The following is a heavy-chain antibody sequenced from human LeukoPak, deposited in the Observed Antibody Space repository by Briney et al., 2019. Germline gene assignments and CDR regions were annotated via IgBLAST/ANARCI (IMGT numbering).Heavy chain of an antibody. CDR2: IWYDGINK. CDR3: ARAVDTAMVPSPDY. J-gene: IGHJ4*02. D-gene: IGHD5-18*01. CDR1: GFTFSSYG. Sequence: GKSLRLSCAASGFTFSSYGMHWVRQAPGKGLEWVAVIWYDGINKYYADSVKGRFTISRDNSKNTLYLQMNSLRAEDTAVYYCARAVDTAMVPSPDYWGQGTLVTVSS. V-gene: IGHV3-33*01.